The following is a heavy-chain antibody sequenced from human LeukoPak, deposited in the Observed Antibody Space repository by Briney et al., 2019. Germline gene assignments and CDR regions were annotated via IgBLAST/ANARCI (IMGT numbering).Heavy chain of an antibody. Sequence: PGGSLRLSCAASGFTFSSYAMSWVRQAPGKGLEWVSAISGSGGSTYYADSVKGRFTISRDNSKSTLYLQMNSLRAEDTAVYYCAKARGIVVVPADYWGQGTLVTVSS. CDR3: AKARGIVVVPADY. V-gene: IGHV3-23*01. D-gene: IGHD2-2*01. CDR1: GFTFSSYA. J-gene: IGHJ4*02. CDR2: ISGSGGST.